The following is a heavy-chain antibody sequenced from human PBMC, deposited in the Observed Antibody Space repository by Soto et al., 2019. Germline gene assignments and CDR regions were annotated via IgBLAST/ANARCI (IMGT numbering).Heavy chain of an antibody. J-gene: IGHJ3*02. D-gene: IGHD6-19*01. CDR3: ARASSGWYKDAFDI. Sequence: QVQLVESGRGVVQPGRALRLSCAASGFTFSSYAMHWVRQAPGKGLEWVAVISYDGSNKYSADSVKGRFTISRDNSKNTLYLQMNSLRAEDTAVYYCARASSGWYKDAFDIWGQGTMVTVSS. CDR1: GFTFSSYA. CDR2: ISYDGSNK. V-gene: IGHV3-30-3*01.